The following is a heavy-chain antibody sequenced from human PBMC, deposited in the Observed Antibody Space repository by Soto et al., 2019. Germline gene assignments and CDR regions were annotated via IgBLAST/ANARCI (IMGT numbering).Heavy chain of an antibody. V-gene: IGHV5-51*01. J-gene: IGHJ3*02. CDR2: IYPGDSDT. Sequence: AESKRVWKSGAELNIVIYLSAWMRQKHGKGLEWMGNIYPGDSDTRYSPSFQGQVTISADKSISTAYLQWGSLKASDTAMYYSARLNSGYDYGAFDIWGQGTMVTVSS. D-gene: IGHD5-12*01. CDR1: ELNIVIYL. CDR3: ARLNSGYDYGAFDI.